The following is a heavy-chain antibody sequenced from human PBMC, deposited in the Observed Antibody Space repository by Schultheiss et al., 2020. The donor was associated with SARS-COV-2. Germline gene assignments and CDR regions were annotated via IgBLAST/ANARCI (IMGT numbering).Heavy chain of an antibody. CDR1: GFTFSSYW. D-gene: IGHD6-19*01. V-gene: IGHV3-7*03. J-gene: IGHJ4*02. CDR3: AREPRAGAVAGGLDY. Sequence: GGSLRLSCAASGFTFSSYWMSWVRQAPGKGLEWVANIKQDGSEKYYVDSVKGRFTISRDNAKNSLYLQMNSLRAEDTAVYYCAREPRAGAVAGGLDYWGQGTLVTVSS. CDR2: IKQDGSEK.